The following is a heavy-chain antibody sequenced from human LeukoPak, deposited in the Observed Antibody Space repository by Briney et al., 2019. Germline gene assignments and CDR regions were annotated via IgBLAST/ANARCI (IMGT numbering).Heavy chain of an antibody. V-gene: IGHV3-30-3*01. CDR2: ISYDGSNK. J-gene: IGHJ4*02. CDR3: TSRMGNGVRFDY. CDR1: GGSISSSS. Sequence: LSLTCTVSGGSISSSSYYWGWIRQPPGKGLEWVAVISYDGSNKYYADSVKGRFTISRDNSKNTLYLQMNSLRAEDTAVYYCTSRMGNGVRFDYWGQGTLVTVSS. D-gene: IGHD4-23*01.